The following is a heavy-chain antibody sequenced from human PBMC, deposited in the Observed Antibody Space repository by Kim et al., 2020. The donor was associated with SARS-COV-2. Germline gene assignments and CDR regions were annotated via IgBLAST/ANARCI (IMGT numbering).Heavy chain of an antibody. V-gene: IGHV1-69*01. CDR3: ARQGPWLLLSGAFDI. Sequence: QKFQGRVTITADESTSTAHMELSSLRSEDTAVYYCARQGPWLLLSGAFDIWGQGTMVTVSS. J-gene: IGHJ3*02. D-gene: IGHD2-15*01.